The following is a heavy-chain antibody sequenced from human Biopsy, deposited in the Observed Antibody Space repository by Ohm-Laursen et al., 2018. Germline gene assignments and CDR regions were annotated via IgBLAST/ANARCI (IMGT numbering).Heavy chain of an antibody. CDR1: GDSVTKYY. V-gene: IGHV4-59*02. CDR2: IYYSVMT. Sequence: GTLSLTCTVSGDSVTKYYWSWIRQPSGKGLEWIGHIYYSVMTNYNPSLQSRVSISVDTSRNQVSLTLSSVTAADTAVYYCARDSGILNYGNFKYYHYYGMDVWGQGTKVTVSS. D-gene: IGHD4-11*01. J-gene: IGHJ6*02. CDR3: ARDSGILNYGNFKYYHYYGMDV.